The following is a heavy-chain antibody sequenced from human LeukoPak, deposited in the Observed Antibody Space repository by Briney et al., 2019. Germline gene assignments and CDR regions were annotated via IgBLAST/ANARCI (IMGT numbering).Heavy chain of an antibody. CDR3: VRDRGSGDDYSPDAFDI. V-gene: IGHV3-48*01. Sequence: GGSLRLSCAASGFSFSTYSMNWVRQAPGKGLEWVSYISSSSSPTYSADSVKGRFTISRDNGKNSLYLQMNSLRAEDTAVYYCVRDRGSGDDYSPDAFDIWGQGTMVTVSS. CDR2: ISSSSSPT. CDR1: GFSFSTYS. D-gene: IGHD2-21*01. J-gene: IGHJ3*02.